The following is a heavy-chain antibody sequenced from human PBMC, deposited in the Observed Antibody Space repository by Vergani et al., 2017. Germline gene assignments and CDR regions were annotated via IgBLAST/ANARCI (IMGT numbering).Heavy chain of an antibody. Sequence: EVQLLESGGGLVQLGGSLRLSCAASGSIFSDHYMDWFRQAPGQGLEWVGGIRSKAYGQATIYAASVKGRFTISRDDSKSIAYLQMNNLQTEDTAMYYCVRDQVTMLRGSDALDIWGQGTMVTVSS. CDR2: IRSKAYGQAT. CDR3: VRDQVTMLRGSDALDI. V-gene: IGHV3-49*03. CDR1: GSIFSDHY. D-gene: IGHD3-10*01. J-gene: IGHJ3*02.